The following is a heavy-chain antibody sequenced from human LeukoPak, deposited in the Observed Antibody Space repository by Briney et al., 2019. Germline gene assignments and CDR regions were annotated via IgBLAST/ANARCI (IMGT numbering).Heavy chain of an antibody. J-gene: IGHJ4*02. CDR1: GFTFSSYA. CDR2: LSYDGSYE. V-gene: IGHV3-30*04. CDR3: ASGAITIFGVVTH. Sequence: AGGSLRLSCAASGFTFSSYAMHWVRQAPGKGLEWVALLSYDGSYEYYADSVKGRFTISRDNSKNTLYLQMNSLRTEDSAVYYCASGAITIFGVVTHWGQGTLVTVSS. D-gene: IGHD3-3*01.